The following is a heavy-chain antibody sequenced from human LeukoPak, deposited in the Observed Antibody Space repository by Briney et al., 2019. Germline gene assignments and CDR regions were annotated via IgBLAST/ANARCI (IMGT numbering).Heavy chain of an antibody. CDR3: ARGPPDYDYVWGSYRSYY. V-gene: IGHV3-30*02. CDR2: IRYDGSNK. J-gene: IGHJ4*02. Sequence: GGSLRLSCAASRFTFSTYGMHWVRQAPGKGLEWVAFIRYDGSNKYYADSVKGRFTISRDNSKNTLYLQMNSLRAEDTAVYYCARGPPDYDYVWGSYRSYYWGQGTLVTVSS. D-gene: IGHD3-16*02. CDR1: RFTFSTYG.